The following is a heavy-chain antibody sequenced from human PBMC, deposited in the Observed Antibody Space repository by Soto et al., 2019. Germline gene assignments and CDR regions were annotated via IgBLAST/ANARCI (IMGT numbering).Heavy chain of an antibody. CDR2: ISSSSSYT. D-gene: IGHD5-12*01. CDR1: EFTFGDYY. Sequence: PGGLMRLSCVASEFTFGDYYVRWIRQDPGKGLEWVSYISSSSSYTNYADSVKGRFTISRDNAKNSLYLQMNSLRAEDTAVYYCARDHHRYSGYDYVDYWGQGTLVTVSS. J-gene: IGHJ4*02. CDR3: ARDHHRYSGYDYVDY. V-gene: IGHV3-11*05.